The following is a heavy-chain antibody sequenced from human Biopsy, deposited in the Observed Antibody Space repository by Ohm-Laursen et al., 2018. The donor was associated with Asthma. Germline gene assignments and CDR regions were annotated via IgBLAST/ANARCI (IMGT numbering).Heavy chain of an antibody. J-gene: IGHJ6*02. D-gene: IGHD3-16*01. V-gene: IGHV1-2*06. Sequence: ASVKVSCKASGYTFIGSHIHWVRQAPGQGLEWLGRINPNSGGTNFAQKFQGRVTMTRDTSISTAYMELSRLRSEDTAVYYCARVDAIMISGDFYFYSGFDLWGQGTTVRVSS. CDR3: ARVDAIMISGDFYFYSGFDL. CDR2: INPNSGGT. CDR1: GYTFIGSH.